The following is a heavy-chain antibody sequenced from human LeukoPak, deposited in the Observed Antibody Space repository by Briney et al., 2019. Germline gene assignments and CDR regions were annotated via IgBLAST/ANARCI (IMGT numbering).Heavy chain of an antibody. CDR3: AKDRRSISFDC. CDR1: GFTLSRHG. CDR2: IIGSGGST. J-gene: IGHJ4*02. V-gene: IGHV3-23*01. Sequence: GGSLTLSCPASGFTLSRHGMNWVRQAAGKGLEWVSGIIGSGGSTYYADSVKGRFTISRDNSKNTLFLQMNSLRADDTAIYYCAKDRRSISFDCWGQGTLVTVSS. D-gene: IGHD2/OR15-2a*01.